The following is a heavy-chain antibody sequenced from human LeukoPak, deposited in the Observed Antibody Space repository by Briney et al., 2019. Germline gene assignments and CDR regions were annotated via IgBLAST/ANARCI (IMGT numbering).Heavy chain of an antibody. V-gene: IGHV3-64D*06. CDR3: RTFNH. CDR2: INSNGDNT. D-gene: IGHD3/OR15-3a*01. J-gene: IGHJ4*02. Sequence: GGSLILSCSVSGFTFSDYYMHWVRQAPGRGLEYVSAINSNGDNTYYADSVKGRFTISRDNFKNTLYLQMSSLRVEDTAVYYCRTFNHWGQGILVTVSS. CDR1: GFTFSDYY.